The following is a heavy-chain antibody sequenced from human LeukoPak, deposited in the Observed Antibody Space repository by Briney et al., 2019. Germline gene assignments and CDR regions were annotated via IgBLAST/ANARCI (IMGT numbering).Heavy chain of an antibody. CDR3: ARGRVSSSTWYSTYYYYFYMDV. J-gene: IGHJ6*03. D-gene: IGHD1-1*01. CDR2: VDHTGST. Sequence: SETLSLTCSVSDDSITMYYWTWNRQPPGKGLEWIGYVDHTGSTNFNPSLNGRVSISRDTTNNLFSLRLRSVTAADTAVYFCARGRVSSSTWYSTYYYYFYMDVWGKGTTVTVSS. V-gene: IGHV4-59*01. CDR1: DDSITMYY.